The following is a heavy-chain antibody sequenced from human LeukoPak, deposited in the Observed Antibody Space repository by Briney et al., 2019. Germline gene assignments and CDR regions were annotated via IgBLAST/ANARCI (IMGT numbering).Heavy chain of an antibody. Sequence: GGSLRLSCAASGFTFSSYWMSWVRQAPGKGLEWVANIKQDGSEKYYVDSVKGRFTISRDNAKNSLYLQMSSLRAEDTAVYYCARAGYYYDSSGYLARALNAFDIWGQGTMVTVSS. J-gene: IGHJ3*02. D-gene: IGHD3-22*01. V-gene: IGHV3-7*03. CDR2: IKQDGSEK. CDR3: ARAGYYYDSSGYLARALNAFDI. CDR1: GFTFSSYW.